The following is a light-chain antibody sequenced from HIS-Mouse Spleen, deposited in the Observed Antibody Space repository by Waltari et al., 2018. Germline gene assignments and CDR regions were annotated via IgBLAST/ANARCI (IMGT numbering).Light chain of an antibody. J-gene: IGLJ2*01. CDR3: CSYAGSSTSYVV. CDR2: EGS. Sequence: QSALTQPPPVSGSPGQSITISCTGTSSDVGSYNLFSWYQQHPGKAPKLMIYEGSKRPSGVSNRFSGSKSGNTASLTISGLQAEDEADYYCCSYAGSSTSYVVFGGGTKLTVL. CDR1: SSDVGSYNL. V-gene: IGLV2-23*01.